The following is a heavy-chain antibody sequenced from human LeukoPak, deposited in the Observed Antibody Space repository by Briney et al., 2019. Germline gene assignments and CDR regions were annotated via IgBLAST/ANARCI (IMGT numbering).Heavy chain of an antibody. V-gene: IGHV3-48*01. CDR2: ISPRSDII. J-gene: IGHJ4*02. Sequence: GESLKISCTASGFTLRDFSMNWVRQAPGKGLELVSHISPRSDIISYADSVKGRFTISRDNAKNSLYLQMNSLRGEDMAVYYCVRDHDWAFDYWGQGTLVPVSS. D-gene: IGHD3-9*01. CDR1: GFTLRDFS. CDR3: VRDHDWAFDY.